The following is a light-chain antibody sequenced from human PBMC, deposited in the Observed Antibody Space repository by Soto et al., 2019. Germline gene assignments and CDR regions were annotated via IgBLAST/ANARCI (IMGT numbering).Light chain of an antibody. CDR1: QTVNNNY. J-gene: IGKJ1*01. Sequence: EIVLTQSPGTLSLSPGERVTLSCRASQTVNNNYLAWYQQKPGQAPRLLLFDASTRATGIPDRFSGSGSGTDFTLTISRLEPEDFAVYYCQVYGMSPKTFGQGTKVAIK. CDR3: QVYGMSPKT. CDR2: DAS. V-gene: IGKV3-20*01.